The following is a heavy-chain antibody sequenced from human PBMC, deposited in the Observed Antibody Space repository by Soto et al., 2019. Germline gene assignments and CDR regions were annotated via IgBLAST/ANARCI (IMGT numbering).Heavy chain of an antibody. Sequence: ASVKVSCKASGYTFTIYAMHWVRQAPGQRLEWMGWINAGNGNTKYSQKFQGRVTITRDTSASTAYMELSSLRSEDTAVYYCARDQRITIFGVVIMGPFDYWGQGTLVTVSS. CDR3: ARDQRITIFGVVIMGPFDY. CDR1: GYTFTIYA. V-gene: IGHV1-3*01. D-gene: IGHD3-3*01. CDR2: INAGNGNT. J-gene: IGHJ4*02.